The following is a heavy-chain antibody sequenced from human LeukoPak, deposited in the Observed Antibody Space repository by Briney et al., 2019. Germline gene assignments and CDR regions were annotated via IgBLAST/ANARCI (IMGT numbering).Heavy chain of an antibody. CDR1: GGSFSGYY. CDR3: ARGRPLNYYGSGSYYRAYYYYGMDV. CDR2: INHSGST. J-gene: IGHJ6*02. Sequence: SETLSLTCAVYGGSFSGYYWSWIRQPPGKGLEWIGEINHSGSTNYNPSLKSRVTISVDTSKNQFSLKLSSVTAADTAVYYCARGRPLNYYGSGSYYRAYYYYGMDVWGQGTTVTVSS. V-gene: IGHV4-34*01. D-gene: IGHD3-10*01.